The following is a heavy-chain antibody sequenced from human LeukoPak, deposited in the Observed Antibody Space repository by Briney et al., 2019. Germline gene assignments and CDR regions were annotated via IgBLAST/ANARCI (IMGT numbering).Heavy chain of an antibody. CDR1: GGSISRYY. J-gene: IGHJ4*02. CDR2: KDYSGST. D-gene: IGHD3-10*01. Sequence: SETLSLTCTVSGGSISRYYWSWIRQPPGKGLEWIGYKDYSGSTNYNPSLKSRVTISVDTSKNQFSLKLSSVTAADTAVYYCARDFSSAGFGDWGQGTLVTVSS. V-gene: IGHV4-59*01. CDR3: ARDFSSAGFGD.